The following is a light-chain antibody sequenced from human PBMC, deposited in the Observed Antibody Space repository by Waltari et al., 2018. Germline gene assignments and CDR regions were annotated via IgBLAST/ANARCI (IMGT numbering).Light chain of an antibody. CDR1: QSISRY. V-gene: IGKV3-20*01. CDR3: QNHERLPAM. Sequence: EIVFTQSPGTLSLSQGERATLSRRASQSISRYLAWYKQNPGQAPSLLSYAASSRATGIPDRFSGSGSGTDFSLTISRLEPEDFAVYYCQNHERLPAMFGQGTKVEIK. CDR2: AAS. J-gene: IGKJ1*01.